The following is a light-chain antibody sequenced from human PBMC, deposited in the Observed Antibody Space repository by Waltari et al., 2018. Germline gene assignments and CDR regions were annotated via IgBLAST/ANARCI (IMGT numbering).Light chain of an antibody. Sequence: EIVLTQSPSSLSLSPGDRVTLSFRASQTVSGSVAWYQVRKGRAPRLLIYDVSERAPDIPLRFSGSGLGPDFTLTISSAEPQDFAIYYCQFRTDWPVLITFGQGTRL. CDR3: QFRTDWPVLIT. CDR2: DVS. CDR1: QTVSGS. V-gene: IGKV3-11*01. J-gene: IGKJ5*01.